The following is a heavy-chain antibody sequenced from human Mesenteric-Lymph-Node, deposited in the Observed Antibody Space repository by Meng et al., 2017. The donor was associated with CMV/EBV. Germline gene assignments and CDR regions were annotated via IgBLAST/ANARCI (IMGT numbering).Heavy chain of an antibody. CDR2: IYYSGST. CDR3: ARGRTGTTVY. D-gene: IGHD1-7*01. CDR1: GDSISSFY. Sequence: SETLSLTCSVSGDSISSFYWSWIRQPPGKGLEWIGHIYYSGSTNYNPSLKSRVTISVDTSMNQFSLKLSSVTAADTAVYYCARGRTGTTVYWGQGTLVTVSS. J-gene: IGHJ4*02. V-gene: IGHV4-59*01.